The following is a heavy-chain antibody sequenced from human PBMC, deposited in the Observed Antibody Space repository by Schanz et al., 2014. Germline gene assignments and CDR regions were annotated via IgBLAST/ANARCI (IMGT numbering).Heavy chain of an antibody. Sequence: VQVVESGGGLVQPGRSLRLSCATSGLNFDYYGMNWVRQAPGKGLEWVAIIWYDGNNKKYADSVKGRFTISRDNAKNSVFLQMNRLRAEDTAVYYCATEGPRGTRHPINYYYAMDNWGQGTKVTV. J-gene: IGHJ6*02. V-gene: IGHV3-33*01. D-gene: IGHD6-6*01. CDR1: GLNFDYYG. CDR3: ATEGPRGTRHPINYYYAMDN. CDR2: IWYDGNNK.